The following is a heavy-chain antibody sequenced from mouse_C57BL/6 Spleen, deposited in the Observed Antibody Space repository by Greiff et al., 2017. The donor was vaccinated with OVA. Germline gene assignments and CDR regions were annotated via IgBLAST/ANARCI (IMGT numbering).Heavy chain of an antibody. Sequence: VKLVESGPGLVQPSQSLSITCTVSGFSLTSYGVHWVRQSPGKGLEWLGVIWRGGSTDYNAAFMSRLSITKDNSKSQVFFKMNSLQADDTAIYYCAKNENYEGFYYAMDYWGQGTSVTVSS. CDR2: IWRGGST. CDR3: AKNENYEGFYYAMDY. CDR1: GFSLTSYG. V-gene: IGHV2-5*01. J-gene: IGHJ4*01. D-gene: IGHD1-1*01.